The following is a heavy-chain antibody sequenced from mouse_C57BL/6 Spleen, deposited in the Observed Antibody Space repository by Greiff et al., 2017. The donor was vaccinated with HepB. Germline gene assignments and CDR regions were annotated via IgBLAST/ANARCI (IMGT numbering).Heavy chain of an antibody. J-gene: IGHJ4*01. CDR2: IDPENGDT. V-gene: IGHV14-4*01. Sequence: EVMLVESGAELVRPGASVKLSCTASGFNIKDDYMHWVKQRPEQGLEWIGWIDPENGDTEYASKFQGKATITADTSSNTAYLQLSSLTSEDTAVYYCTSYYYGSSPYAMDYWGQGTSVTVSS. D-gene: IGHD1-1*01. CDR3: TSYYYGSSPYAMDY. CDR1: GFNIKDDY.